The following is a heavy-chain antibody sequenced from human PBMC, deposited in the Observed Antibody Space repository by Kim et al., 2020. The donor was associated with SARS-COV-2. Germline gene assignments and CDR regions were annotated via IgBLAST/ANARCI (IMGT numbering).Heavy chain of an antibody. Sequence: GGSLRLSCAASGFTFSSYGMHWVRQAPGKGLEWVAVIWYDGSNKYYADSVKGRFTISRDNSKNTLYLQMNSLRAEDTAVYYCARSGEQLGLFVYWGQGTLVTVSS. J-gene: IGHJ4*02. CDR2: IWYDGSNK. CDR3: ARSGEQLGLFVY. V-gene: IGHV3-33*01. CDR1: GFTFSSYG. D-gene: IGHD6-6*01.